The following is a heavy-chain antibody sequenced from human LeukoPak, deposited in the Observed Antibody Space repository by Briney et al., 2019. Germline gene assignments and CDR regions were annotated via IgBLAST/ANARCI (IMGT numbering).Heavy chain of an antibody. D-gene: IGHD3-22*01. J-gene: IGHJ3*02. CDR3: ARVAGGYSFIDAFDI. V-gene: IGHV1-2*02. Sequence: GASVKVSCKASGYTFTGYYMHWVRQAPGQGLEWMGWINPNSGGTNYAQKFQGRVTMTRDTSTSTVYMELSSLRSEDTAVYYCARVAGGYSFIDAFDIWGQGTMVTVSS. CDR2: INPNSGGT. CDR1: GYTFTGYY.